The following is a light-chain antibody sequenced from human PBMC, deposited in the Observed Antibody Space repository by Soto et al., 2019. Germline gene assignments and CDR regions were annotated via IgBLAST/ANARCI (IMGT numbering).Light chain of an antibody. CDR3: AAWDDILNGYV. V-gene: IGLV1-44*01. CDR1: SSNIESNT. CDR2: SNY. Sequence: QSVLTHPPSASGTPGQRVTIACSGSSSNIESNTVTWYQQLPGTAPKLVIYSNYDRPSGVPDRFSGSTSGTSASLVIRGLHSEDEADYYCAAWDDILNGYVFGGGTKVTVL. J-gene: IGLJ1*01.